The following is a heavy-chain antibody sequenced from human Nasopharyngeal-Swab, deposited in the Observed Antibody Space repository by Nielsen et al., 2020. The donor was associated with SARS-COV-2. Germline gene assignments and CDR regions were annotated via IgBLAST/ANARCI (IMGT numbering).Heavy chain of an antibody. CDR3: ARAEMRTTVTTYWNY. V-gene: IGHV1-3*01. CDR2: INAGNGNT. D-gene: IGHD4-17*01. CDR1: GYTFTSYA. J-gene: IGHJ4*02. Sequence: ASVKVSCKASGYTFTSYAMHWVRQAPGQRLEWMGWINAGNGNTKYSQKFQGRVTITRDTSASTAYMELSSLRSEDTAVYYCARAEMRTTVTTYWNYWGQGTLVTVSS.